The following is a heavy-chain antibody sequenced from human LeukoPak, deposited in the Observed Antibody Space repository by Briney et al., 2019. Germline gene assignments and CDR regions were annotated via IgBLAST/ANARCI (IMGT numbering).Heavy chain of an antibody. CDR3: TSWLSLDY. CDR1: GFTFSSYA. J-gene: IGHJ4*02. CDR2: IKSKTDGGTT. Sequence: GGSLRLPCAASGFTFSSYAMSWVRQAPGKGLEWVGRIKSKTDGGTTDYAAPVKGRFTISRDDSKNTLYLQMNSLKTEDTAVYYCTSWLSLDYWGQGTLVTVSS. V-gene: IGHV3-15*01. D-gene: IGHD3-22*01.